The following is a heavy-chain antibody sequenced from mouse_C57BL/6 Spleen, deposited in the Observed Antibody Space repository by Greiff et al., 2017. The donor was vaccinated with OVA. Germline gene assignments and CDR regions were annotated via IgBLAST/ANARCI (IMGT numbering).Heavy chain of an antibody. CDR1: GYSFTGYY. CDR2: INPSTGGT. CDR3: ARADYGSSYDY. D-gene: IGHD1-1*01. J-gene: IGHJ2*01. Sequence: EVQLQESGPELVKPGASVKISCKASGYSFTGYYMNWVKQSPEKSFEWIGEINPSTGGTTYNQKFKAKATLTVDKSSSTAYMQLKSLTSEDSAVYYCARADYGSSYDYWGQGTTLTVSS. V-gene: IGHV1-42*01.